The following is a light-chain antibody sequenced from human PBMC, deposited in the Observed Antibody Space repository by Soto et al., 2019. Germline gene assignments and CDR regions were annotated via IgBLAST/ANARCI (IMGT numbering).Light chain of an antibody. CDR3: AAWDDSLSVV. CDR1: SSKIGSNT. V-gene: IGLV1-44*01. Sequence: QTVVTQPPSASGTPGQRVTISCSGSSSKIGSNTINWYKQLPGTAPKLLINSNNQRPSGVPDRFSGSKSGTSASLAISGLQSEDEADYYCAAWDDSLSVVFGGGTKLTVL. J-gene: IGLJ2*01. CDR2: SNN.